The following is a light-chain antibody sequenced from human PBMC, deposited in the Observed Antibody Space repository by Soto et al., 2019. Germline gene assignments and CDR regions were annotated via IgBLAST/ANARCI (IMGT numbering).Light chain of an antibody. CDR2: GAS. CDR3: QQYATSSCT. CDR1: QSFSSSH. Sequence: DIVLTQFPGTLSVSPGARAPLSCRASQSFSSSHIAWYQQKPGQAPSLLIYGASIRATGIPERFSGSGSGTDFTLTISSLEPEDFAVYYCQQYATSSCTFGQGTKVDIK. J-gene: IGKJ1*01. V-gene: IGKV3-20*01.